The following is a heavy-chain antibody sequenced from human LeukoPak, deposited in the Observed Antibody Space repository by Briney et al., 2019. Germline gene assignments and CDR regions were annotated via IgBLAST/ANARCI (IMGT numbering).Heavy chain of an antibody. D-gene: IGHD1-14*01. J-gene: IGHJ4*02. CDR2: IIPTLEIA. CDR3: ARFISGTWLLF. Sequence: SVKVSCKASGGTFSSYAISWVRQAPGQGLEWMGRIIPTLEIANYAQKFQGRVTITADKATGTAYMELSSLRPEDTAVYYCARFISGTWLLFWGQGTLVTVSS. V-gene: IGHV1-69*04. CDR1: GGTFSSYA.